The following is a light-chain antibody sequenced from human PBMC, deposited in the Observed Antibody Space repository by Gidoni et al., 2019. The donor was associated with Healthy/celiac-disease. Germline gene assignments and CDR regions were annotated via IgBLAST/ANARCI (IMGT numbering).Light chain of an antibody. CDR2: DAS. CDR3: QQRSNWSYT. J-gene: IGKJ2*01. CDR1: QSVSSY. Sequence: EIVLKQSPATLSLSPGERATLSCRASQSVSSYLAWYQQKPGQAPRLLIYDASNRATGIPARFSGSVSGTDFTLTISSLEPEDFAVYYCQQRSNWSYTFXQXTKLXIK. V-gene: IGKV3-11*01.